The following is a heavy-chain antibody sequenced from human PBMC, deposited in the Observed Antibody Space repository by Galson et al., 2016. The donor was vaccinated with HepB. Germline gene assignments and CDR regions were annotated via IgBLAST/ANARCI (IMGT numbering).Heavy chain of an antibody. CDR1: GGSISSSSYY. V-gene: IGHV4-39*01. D-gene: IGHD3-10*01. CDR2: IYYSGTT. Sequence: SETLSLTCTVSGGSISSSSYYWGWLRQPPGRGLEWIGTIYYSGTTYYNPSLRSRVTISVDTSKNQFPLKLSSVTAADTAVYFCARRSARARFDYWGQGTLVTVSS. J-gene: IGHJ4*02. CDR3: ARRSARARFDY.